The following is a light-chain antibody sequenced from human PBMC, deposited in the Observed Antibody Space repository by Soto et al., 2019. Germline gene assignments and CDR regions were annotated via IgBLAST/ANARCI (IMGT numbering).Light chain of an antibody. Sequence: DFQMTQSPSSVSASVGDRVTITCRASQSISNWLVWYQQKPGKAPEALIYAASSLQSGVPSRFGGSGSWTDFTLANSSLQPEDFATDYCQQAYSLPISFGGGTEVEIK. CDR1: QSISNW. J-gene: IGKJ4*01. CDR2: AAS. V-gene: IGKV1-12*01. CDR3: QQAYSLPIS.